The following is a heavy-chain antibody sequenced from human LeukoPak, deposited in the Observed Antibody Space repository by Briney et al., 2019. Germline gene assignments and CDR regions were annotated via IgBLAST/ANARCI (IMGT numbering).Heavy chain of an antibody. V-gene: IGHV3-74*01. J-gene: IGHJ4*02. Sequence: SLXLSXTXSGFSXXXHWMHWARQLPGXGLVWVSRISPTGSTTSYADSVKGRFTVSRDNAKNTLYLQVNNLRAEDTAVYYCARGPNSNWSGLDFWGQGTLLTVSS. CDR1: GFSXXXHW. CDR2: ISPTGSTT. D-gene: IGHD6-6*01. CDR3: ARGPNSNWSGLDF.